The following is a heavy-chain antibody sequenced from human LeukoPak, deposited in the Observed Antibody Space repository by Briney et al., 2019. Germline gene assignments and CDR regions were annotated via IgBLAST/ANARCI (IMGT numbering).Heavy chain of an antibody. V-gene: IGHV4-30-2*01. Sequence: PSQTLSLTCTVSGGSISSGGYYWSWIRQPPGKGLEWIGYIYHSGSTYYNPSLKSRVTISVDRSKNQFSLKLSSVTAADTAVYYCARVPPRYSSSWSSNYMDVWGKGTTVTVSS. D-gene: IGHD6-13*01. CDR2: IYHSGST. CDR1: GGSISSGGYY. CDR3: ARVPPRYSSSWSSNYMDV. J-gene: IGHJ6*03.